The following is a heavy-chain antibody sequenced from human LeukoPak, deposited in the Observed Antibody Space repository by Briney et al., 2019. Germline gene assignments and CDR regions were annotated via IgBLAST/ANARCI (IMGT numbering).Heavy chain of an antibody. CDR3: ARTGSVLWFGEYFDY. CDR2: IRYDGSNK. Sequence: GSLRLSCAASGFTFSSYGMHWVRQAPGKGLEWVAFIRYDGSNKYYADSVKGRFTISRDNSKNTLYLHVNSLRPEDTAVYYCARTGSVLWFGEYFDYWGQGTLVTVSS. V-gene: IGHV3-30*02. J-gene: IGHJ4*02. D-gene: IGHD3-10*01. CDR1: GFTFSSYG.